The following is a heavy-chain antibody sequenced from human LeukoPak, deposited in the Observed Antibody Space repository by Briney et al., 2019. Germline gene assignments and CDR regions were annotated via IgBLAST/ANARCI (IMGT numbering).Heavy chain of an antibody. Sequence: GASVKVSCKASGYTFTSYYMHWVRQAPGQGLEWMGIINPSGGSTSCAQKFQGRVTMTRDMSTSTVYMELSSLRSEDTAVYYCARPPRPAKYYFDYWGQGTLVTVSS. CDR2: INPSGGST. V-gene: IGHV1-46*01. CDR3: ARPPRPAKYYFDY. CDR1: GYTFTSYY. D-gene: IGHD6-25*01. J-gene: IGHJ4*02.